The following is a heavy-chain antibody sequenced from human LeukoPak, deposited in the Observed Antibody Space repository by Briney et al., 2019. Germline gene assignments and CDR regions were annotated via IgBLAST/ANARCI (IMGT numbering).Heavy chain of an antibody. Sequence: SETLSLTCTVSGDSISTYYWSWIRQSPGKGLEWIGYIYHSGSTKYNPSLKSRVTMSVDTSKSQFSLNLMSVTAADTAVYYCTRDTGTTGEVKFDPWGQGTLVTVSS. J-gene: IGHJ5*02. CDR1: GDSISTYY. V-gene: IGHV4-59*12. D-gene: IGHD4-17*01. CDR3: TRDTGTTGEVKFDP. CDR2: IYHSGST.